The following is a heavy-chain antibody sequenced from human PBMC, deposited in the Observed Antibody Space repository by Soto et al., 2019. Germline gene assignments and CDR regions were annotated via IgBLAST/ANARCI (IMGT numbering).Heavy chain of an antibody. D-gene: IGHD7-27*01. CDR2: INSEGSST. CDR3: ARENCGYWYFDL. V-gene: IGHV3-74*01. J-gene: IGHJ2*01. CDR1: GFTFSSYW. Sequence: EVQLVESGGGLVQPGGSLRLSCAASGFTFSSYWMHWVRQAPGKGLVWVSRINSEGSSTSYADSVKGRFPISRDNATNRLYLQMTSLRAADTAVYYCARENCGYWYFDLGGRGTLVTVSA.